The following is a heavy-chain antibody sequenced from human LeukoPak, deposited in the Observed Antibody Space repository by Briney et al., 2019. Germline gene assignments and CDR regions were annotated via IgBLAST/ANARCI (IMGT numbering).Heavy chain of an antibody. J-gene: IGHJ4*02. CDR1: GYTFTGYY. Sequence: ASVKVSCKASGYTFTGYYMHWVRQAPGQGLEWMGWINPNSGGTNYAQKFQGRVTMTRDTSISTAYVELSRLRSDDTAVYYCAREEYSSSSLDYWGQGTLVTVSS. D-gene: IGHD6-6*01. CDR3: AREEYSSSSLDY. CDR2: INPNSGGT. V-gene: IGHV1-2*02.